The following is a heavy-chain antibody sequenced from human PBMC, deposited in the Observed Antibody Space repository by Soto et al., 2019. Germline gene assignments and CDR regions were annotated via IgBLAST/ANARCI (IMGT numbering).Heavy chain of an antibody. CDR1: GYSFTSYW. Sequence: PGESLKISCKGSGYSFTSYWISWVRQMPGKGLEWMGRIDPSDSYTNYSPSFQGHVTTSADKSISTAYLQWSSLKASDTAMYYCARSAEYQLLFGWFDPWGQGTLVTVSS. V-gene: IGHV5-10-1*01. CDR3: ARSAEYQLLFGWFDP. CDR2: IDPSDSYT. J-gene: IGHJ5*02. D-gene: IGHD2-2*01.